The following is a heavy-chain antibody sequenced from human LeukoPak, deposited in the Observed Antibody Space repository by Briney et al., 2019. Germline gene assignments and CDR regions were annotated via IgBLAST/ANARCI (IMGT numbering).Heavy chain of an antibody. CDR2: IKQDGSEK. CDR3: ARDEPSSEVPAAMRGADAFDI. D-gene: IGHD2-2*01. Sequence: GGSLRLSCAASGFTFSSYWMSWVRQAPGKGPEWVANIKQDGSEKYYVDSVKGRFTISRDNAKNSLYLQMNSLRAEDTAVYYCARDEPSSEVPAAMRGADAFDIWGQGTMVTVSS. J-gene: IGHJ3*02. CDR1: GFTFSSYW. V-gene: IGHV3-7*01.